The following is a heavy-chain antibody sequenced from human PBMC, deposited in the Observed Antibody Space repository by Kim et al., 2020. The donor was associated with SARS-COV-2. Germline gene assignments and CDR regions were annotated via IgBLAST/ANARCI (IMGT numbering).Heavy chain of an antibody. Sequence: SETLSLTCTVSGYSISSGYYWGWIRQPPGKGLEWIGSIYHSGSTYYNPSLKSRVTISVDTSKNQFSLKLSSVTAADTAVYYCARDNDEWELLVQVWFDPWGQGTLVTVSS. CDR1: GYSISSGYY. D-gene: IGHD1-26*01. CDR3: ARDNDEWELLVQVWFDP. CDR2: IYHSGST. J-gene: IGHJ5*02. V-gene: IGHV4-38-2*02.